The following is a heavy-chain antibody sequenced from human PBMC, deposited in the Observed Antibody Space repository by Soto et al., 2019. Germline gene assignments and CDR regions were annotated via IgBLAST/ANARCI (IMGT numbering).Heavy chain of an antibody. Sequence: GGSLRLSCAASGFTVSSNYMSWVRQAPGKGLEWVSVIYSGGSTYYAAYGKGSFTISRDNCKNTLYLQMNSLIAEDTAVYYCARESELNYYGSGSYYLVPSFDYWGQGTLVTVSS. CDR1: GFTVSSNY. CDR2: IYSGGST. D-gene: IGHD3-10*01. V-gene: IGHV3-66*01. CDR3: ARESELNYYGSGSYYLVPSFDY. J-gene: IGHJ4*02.